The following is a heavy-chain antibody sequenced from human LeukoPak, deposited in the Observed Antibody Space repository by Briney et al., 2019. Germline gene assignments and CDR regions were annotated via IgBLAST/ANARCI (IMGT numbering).Heavy chain of an antibody. D-gene: IGHD6-13*01. CDR2: IYTSGST. CDR1: GGSISSYY. J-gene: IGHJ5*02. V-gene: IGHV4-4*07. CDR3: ARHGLAAAGPWNWFDP. Sequence: SETLSLTCTVPGGSISSYYWSWIRQPAGKGLEWIGRIYTSGSTNYNPSLKSRVTMSVDTSKNQFSLKLSSVTAADTAVYYCARHGLAAAGPWNWFDPWGQGTLVTVSS.